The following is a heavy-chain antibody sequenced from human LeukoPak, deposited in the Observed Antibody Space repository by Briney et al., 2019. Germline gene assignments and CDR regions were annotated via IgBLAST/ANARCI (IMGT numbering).Heavy chain of an antibody. CDR3: ARDRGTGFDY. Sequence: GGSLRLSCAASGFTFSSYAMHWVRQAPGKGLEWVAVISYDGSNKYYADSVKGRFTISRDNSKNALYLQMNSLRAEDTAVYYCARDRGTGFDYWGQGTLVTVSS. V-gene: IGHV3-30-3*01. J-gene: IGHJ4*02. CDR2: ISYDGSNK. CDR1: GFTFSSYA.